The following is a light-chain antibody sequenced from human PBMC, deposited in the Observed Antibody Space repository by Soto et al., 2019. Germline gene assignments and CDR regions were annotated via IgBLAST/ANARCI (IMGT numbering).Light chain of an antibody. CDR2: WAS. CDR3: QQYYSTPLT. J-gene: IGKJ4*01. Sequence: DIVMTQSPDSLAVSLGERATINGKSSQNIXYNSNNKNYVAWYQQKPGQSPXLLIYWASTRESGVPDRFSGSGSGTDFTLTISSLQAEDVAVYYCQQYYSTPLTFGGGTKWIS. V-gene: IGKV4-1*01. CDR1: QNIXYNSNNKNY.